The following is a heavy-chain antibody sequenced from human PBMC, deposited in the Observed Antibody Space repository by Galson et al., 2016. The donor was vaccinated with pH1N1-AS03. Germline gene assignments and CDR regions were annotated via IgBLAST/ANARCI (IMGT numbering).Heavy chain of an antibody. CDR3: AGSECGVDCYRRTFDF. D-gene: IGHD2-21*01. CDR1: GDSVSSNIDA. V-gene: IGHV6-1*01. Sequence: CAISGDSVSSNIDAWNWIRQSPSGGLEWLGRTYWRSKWYNDYAVSVKSRITINPDTSKNQFSLRLSSVTAADTAVYYCAGSECGVDCYRRTFDFWGQGTQVTVSS. J-gene: IGHJ4*02. CDR2: TYWRSKWYN.